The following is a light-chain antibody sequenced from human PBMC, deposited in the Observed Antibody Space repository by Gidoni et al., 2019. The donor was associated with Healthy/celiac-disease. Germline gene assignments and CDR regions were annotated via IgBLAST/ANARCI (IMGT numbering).Light chain of an antibody. V-gene: IGLV1-40*01. CDR1: SSNIGAGYD. Sequence: QSVLTQPPSVSRAPGQRVTISCTGSSSNIGAGYDVPWYQQLPGTAPKLLIYGNSNRPSGVPDRFSGSKSGTSASLAITGLQAEDEADYYCQSYDSSLPWVFGGGTKLTVL. J-gene: IGLJ3*02. CDR3: QSYDSSLPWV. CDR2: GNS.